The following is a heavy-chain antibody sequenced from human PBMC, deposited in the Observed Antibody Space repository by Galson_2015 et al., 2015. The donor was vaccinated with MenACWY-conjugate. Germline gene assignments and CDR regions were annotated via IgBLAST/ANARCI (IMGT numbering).Heavy chain of an antibody. J-gene: IGHJ3*02. CDR2: ISSSSSYT. CDR1: GFTFSDYY. V-gene: IGHV3-11*06. D-gene: IGHD2-15*01. CDR3: ARLRRYCSGGSCYAFDI. Sequence: SLRLSCAASGFTFSDYYMSWIRQAPGKGLEWVSYISSSSSYTNYADSVKGRFTISRDNAKNSLYLQMNSLRAEDTAVYYCARLRRYCSGGSCYAFDIWGQGTMVTVSS.